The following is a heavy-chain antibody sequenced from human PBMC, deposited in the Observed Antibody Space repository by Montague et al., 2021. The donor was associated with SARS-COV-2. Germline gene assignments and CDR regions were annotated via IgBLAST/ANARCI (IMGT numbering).Heavy chain of an antibody. J-gene: IGHJ5*02. CDR2: IYWDDDK. CDR3: ARYGDYGSWFDP. CDR1: GFSLNTSGEG. D-gene: IGHD4-17*01. V-gene: IGHV2-5*02. Sequence: PALVKPTQTLTLTCTFSGFSLNTSGEGVGWVRQPPGKALEWLALIYWDDDKRYSPSLKSRSTISKDTTENEVVLTVANMDPVDTATYYCARYGDYGSWFDPWGQGTLVTVSS.